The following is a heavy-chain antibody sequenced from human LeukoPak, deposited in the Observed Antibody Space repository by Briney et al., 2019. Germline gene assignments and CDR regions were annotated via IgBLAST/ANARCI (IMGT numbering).Heavy chain of an antibody. CDR1: GFSLSTSGVG. Sequence: ESGPTLVNPTQTLTLTCTFSGFSLSTSGVGVGWIRQPPGKALVWLALIYWNDDKRYSPSLKSRLTITKDTSKNQVVLTMTNMDPVDTATYYCAHIHMATITLDYWGQGTLVTVSS. CDR2: IYWNDDK. J-gene: IGHJ4*02. CDR3: AHIHMATITLDY. D-gene: IGHD5-24*01. V-gene: IGHV2-5*01.